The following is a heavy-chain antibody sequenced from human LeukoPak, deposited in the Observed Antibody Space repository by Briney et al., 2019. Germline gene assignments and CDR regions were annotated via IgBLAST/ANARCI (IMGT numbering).Heavy chain of an antibody. CDR3: AGQIVAGPFYFDY. D-gene: IGHD6-19*01. V-gene: IGHV1-69*13. CDR1: GGTFSSYA. Sequence: SVKVSCKASGGTFSSYAISWVRQAPGQGLEWVGGIIPIFGTANYAQKFQGRVTITADESTSTAYMELSSLRSEDTAAYYCAGQIVAGPFYFDYCGQGTLVTVSS. CDR2: IIPIFGTA. J-gene: IGHJ4*02.